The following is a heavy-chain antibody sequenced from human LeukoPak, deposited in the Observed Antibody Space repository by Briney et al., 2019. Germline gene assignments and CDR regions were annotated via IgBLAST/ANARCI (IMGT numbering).Heavy chain of an antibody. CDR1: GFTVSSYS. CDR3: ARDVHPSGGYYFDY. Sequence: PGGSLRLSCAASGFTVSSYSMNWVRQAPGKGLEWVSYISSSSSTIYYADSVEGRFTVSRDDAKNSVYLQLSKLRAEDTAVYYCARDVHPSGGYYFDYWGQGVLVTVSS. J-gene: IGHJ4*02. V-gene: IGHV3-48*04. D-gene: IGHD3-22*01. CDR2: ISSSSSTI.